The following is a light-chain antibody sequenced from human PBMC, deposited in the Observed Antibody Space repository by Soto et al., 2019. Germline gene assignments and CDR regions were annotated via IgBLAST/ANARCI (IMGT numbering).Light chain of an antibody. CDR2: DAS. Sequence: EIVMTQSPATLSVSPGERATLSCRASQSVSSNLAWYQQKPGQAPRLLICDASTRATGIPARFSGSGSGTEFTLTFSSLQSEDFAVYYCLQYNDWPRTFGQGTKVEIK. CDR1: QSVSSN. V-gene: IGKV3-15*01. CDR3: LQYNDWPRT. J-gene: IGKJ1*01.